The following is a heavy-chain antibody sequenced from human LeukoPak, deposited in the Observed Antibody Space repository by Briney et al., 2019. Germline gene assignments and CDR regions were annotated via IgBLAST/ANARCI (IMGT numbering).Heavy chain of an antibody. CDR2: FDPEDGET. J-gene: IGHJ4*02. V-gene: IGHV1-24*01. CDR1: GYTLTELS. CDR3: ATGPPSQYCSSTSCYYNYFDY. D-gene: IGHD2-2*01. Sequence: ASVKDSCKVSGYTLTELSMHWVRQAPGKGLEWMGGFDPEDGETIYAQKFQGRVTMTEDTSTDTAYMELSSLRSEDTAVYYCATGPPSQYCSSTSCYYNYFDYWGQGTLVTVSS.